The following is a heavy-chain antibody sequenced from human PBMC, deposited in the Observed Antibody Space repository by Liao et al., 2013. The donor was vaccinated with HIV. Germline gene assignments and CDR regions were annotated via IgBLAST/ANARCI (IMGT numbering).Heavy chain of an antibody. V-gene: IGHV4-39*07. J-gene: IGHJ4*02. CDR1: GGSISSSSYY. CDR2: IYYSGST. D-gene: IGHD1-26*01. Sequence: QLQLQESGPGLVKPSETLSLTCTVSGGSISSSSYYWGWIRQPPGKGLEWIGSIYYSGSTYYNPSLKSRVTISVDTSKNQFSLKLSSVTAADTAVYYCAREGXSGSYQFHGLWDWGQGTLVTVSS. CDR3: AREGXSGSYQFHGLWD.